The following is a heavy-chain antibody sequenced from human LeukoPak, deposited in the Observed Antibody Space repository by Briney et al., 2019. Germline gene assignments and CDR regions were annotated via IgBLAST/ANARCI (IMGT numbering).Heavy chain of an antibody. V-gene: IGHV1-69*04. CDR2: IIPILGIA. D-gene: IGHD3-10*01. J-gene: IGHJ5*02. Sequence: GASVKVSCKASGGTFTSYAISCVRQAPGQGLEWMGRIIPILGIANYAQKFQGRVTITADKSTSTAYMELSSLRSEDTAVYYCARDLDRGVRLAGSRSHNWFDPWGQGTLVTVSS. CDR3: ARDLDRGVRLAGSRSHNWFDP. CDR1: GGTFTSYA.